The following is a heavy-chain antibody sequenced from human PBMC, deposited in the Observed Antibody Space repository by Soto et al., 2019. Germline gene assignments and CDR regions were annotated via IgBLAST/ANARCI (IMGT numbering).Heavy chain of an antibody. J-gene: IGHJ3*02. CDR1: GGTFSSYA. Sequence: QVQLVQSGAEVKKPGSSVKVSCKASGGTFSSYAISWVRQAPGQGLEWMGGIIPIFGTANYAQKFQGRVTITADESTSTAYMELSSLRSEDTAVYYCARGKTYCGGDCYPLVLLDIWGQGTMVTVSS. V-gene: IGHV1-69*01. CDR2: IIPIFGTA. D-gene: IGHD2-21*02. CDR3: ARGKTYCGGDCYPLVLLDI.